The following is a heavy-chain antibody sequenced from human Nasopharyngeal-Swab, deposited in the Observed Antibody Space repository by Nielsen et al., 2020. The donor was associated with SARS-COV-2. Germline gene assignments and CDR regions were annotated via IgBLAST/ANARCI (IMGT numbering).Heavy chain of an antibody. CDR3: AREPSLVRGTLGP. J-gene: IGHJ5*02. Sequence: SETLSLTCTVSGGSVSSGSYYWIWIRQPPGKGLEWIGYIYYSGSTNYNPSLKSRVTISVDKSKNRFYLKLNSVTAADTAVYYRAREPSLVRGTLGPWGQGTLVTVSS. CDR2: IYYSGST. D-gene: IGHD3-10*01. V-gene: IGHV4-61*01. CDR1: GGSVSSGSYY.